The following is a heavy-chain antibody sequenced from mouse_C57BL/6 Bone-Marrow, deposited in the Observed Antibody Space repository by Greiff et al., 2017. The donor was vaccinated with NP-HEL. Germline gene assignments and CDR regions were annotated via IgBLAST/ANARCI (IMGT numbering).Heavy chain of an antibody. CDR1: GFTFSNYW. J-gene: IGHJ3*01. D-gene: IGHD1-1*01. CDR3: TLYYAWFAY. Sequence: EVKVEESGGGLVQPGGSMKLSCVASGFTFSNYWMNWVRQSPEKGLEWVAQIRLKSDNYATHYAESVKGRFTISRDDSNSSVYLQMNNLRAEDTGIYYCTLYYAWFAYWGQGTLVTVSA. V-gene: IGHV6-3*01. CDR2: IRLKSDNYAT.